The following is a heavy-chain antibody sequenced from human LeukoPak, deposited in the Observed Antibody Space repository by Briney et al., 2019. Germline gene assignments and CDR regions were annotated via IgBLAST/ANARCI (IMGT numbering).Heavy chain of an antibody. V-gene: IGHV4-59*02. J-gene: IGHJ3*02. CDR1: GGSVISYY. D-gene: IGHD3-9*01. Sequence: SETLSLTCTVAGGSVISYYWGWIRQPPGKGLEWIGYIYYTGGANYNPSLKSRVTISVDTSKNQFSVKLSSVTAADTAVYYCGRGGWLSNAFDIWGQGTMVSVSS. CDR3: GRGGWLSNAFDI. CDR2: IYYTGGA.